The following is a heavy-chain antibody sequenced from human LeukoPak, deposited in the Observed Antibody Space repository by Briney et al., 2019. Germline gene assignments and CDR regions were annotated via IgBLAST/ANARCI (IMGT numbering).Heavy chain of an antibody. CDR2: LSSSSSYI. J-gene: IGHJ4*02. Sequence: PGGSLRLSCAPSGLTFSSYSMNWVRHAAGKGLEWVSSLSSSSSYIYYAVSVKGRFTISRDNAKNSLYLLMNSLRAEDTAVYYCARDPIYGDYLFDYWGQGTLVTVSS. CDR1: GLTFSSYS. V-gene: IGHV3-21*01. D-gene: IGHD4-17*01. CDR3: ARDPIYGDYLFDY.